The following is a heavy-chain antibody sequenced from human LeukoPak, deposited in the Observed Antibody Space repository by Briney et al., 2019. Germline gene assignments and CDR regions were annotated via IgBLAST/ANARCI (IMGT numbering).Heavy chain of an antibody. CDR3: ARGGGYIVVVPAARVNAFDI. CDR1: GYSFTSCW. Sequence: GESLKISCKGSGYSFTSCWIGWVRQMPGKGLEWMGIIYPGDSDTRYSPSFQGQVTISADKSISTAYLQWSSLKASDTAMYYCARGGGYIVVVPAARVNAFDIWGQGTMVTVSS. V-gene: IGHV5-51*01. D-gene: IGHD2-2*01. CDR2: IYPGDSDT. J-gene: IGHJ3*02.